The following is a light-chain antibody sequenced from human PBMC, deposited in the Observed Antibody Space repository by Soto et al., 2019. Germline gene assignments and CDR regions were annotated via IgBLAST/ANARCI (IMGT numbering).Light chain of an antibody. V-gene: IGKV1-27*01. J-gene: IGKJ4*01. Sequence: DIKMTQSPSSLSASVGDRVTITCRPSQGIGNALAWYQQKPGTVPKLLIHSASTLQSGVPSRFSGSGSGTDFTLTISGLQPEDVATYYCQKYNSAPLSFGGGTKVDVK. CDR2: SAS. CDR1: QGIGNA. CDR3: QKYNSAPLS.